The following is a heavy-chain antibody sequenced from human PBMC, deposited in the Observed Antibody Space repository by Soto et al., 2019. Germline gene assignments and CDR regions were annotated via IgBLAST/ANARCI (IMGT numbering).Heavy chain of an antibody. Sequence: SVKVSCKASGGTFSNYVVNWVRQAPGQGLEWMGRIIPISGAANYAQKFQGRVTITADKSTSTSYMELSSLRSEDTAAYYCARDMTRTVVPYCDFWGQGTLVTVSS. CDR1: GGTFSNYV. CDR3: ARDMTRTVVPYCDF. J-gene: IGHJ4*02. D-gene: IGHD1-7*01. V-gene: IGHV1-69*06. CDR2: IIPISGAA.